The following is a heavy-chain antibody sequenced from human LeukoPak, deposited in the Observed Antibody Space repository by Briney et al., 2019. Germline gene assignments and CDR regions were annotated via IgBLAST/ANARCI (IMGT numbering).Heavy chain of an antibody. V-gene: IGHV3-7*01. CDR1: GFTFSSYA. CDR3: VKVAKYYYGSETYYFFEH. Sequence: GGSLRLSCAASGFTFSSYAMSWVRQLPGKGLEWVANINQDGTEKYYVDSVKGRFTISRDNAKNSLDLQMNSLRVEDTGIYYCVKVAKYYYGSETYYFFEHWGKGTPVTASS. D-gene: IGHD3-10*01. J-gene: IGHJ6*04. CDR2: INQDGTEK.